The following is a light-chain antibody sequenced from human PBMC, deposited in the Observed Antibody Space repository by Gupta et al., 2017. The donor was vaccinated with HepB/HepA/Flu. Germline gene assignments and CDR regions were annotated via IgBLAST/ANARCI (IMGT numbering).Light chain of an antibody. V-gene: IGLV3-25*03. CDR1: EMPKQY. CDR3: QSADSSGAYPVI. J-gene: IGLJ2*01. Sequence: SYELTQPPSVSVSPGQTARITCSGDEMPKQYANWYQQKPGQAPVLIIYKDNQRPSGIPERFSGSNSGTTVTLTISGVQAEDEADYYCQSADSSGAYPVIFGGGTKLAVL. CDR2: KDN.